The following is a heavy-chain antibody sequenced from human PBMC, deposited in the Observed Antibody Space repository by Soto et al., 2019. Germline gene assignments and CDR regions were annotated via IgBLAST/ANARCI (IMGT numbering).Heavy chain of an antibody. CDR3: AKEKMVRGVIPLYNWFDP. Sequence: GGSLRLSCAASGFTFSRYAMTWVRQAPGKGLEWVSAISYSGGATYYADSVKGRFTISRDNSKNTLYLQMNSLGAEDTAVYYCAKEKMVRGVIPLYNWFDPWGQGTLVTVSS. D-gene: IGHD3-10*01. V-gene: IGHV3-23*01. CDR2: ISYSGGAT. J-gene: IGHJ5*02. CDR1: GFTFSRYA.